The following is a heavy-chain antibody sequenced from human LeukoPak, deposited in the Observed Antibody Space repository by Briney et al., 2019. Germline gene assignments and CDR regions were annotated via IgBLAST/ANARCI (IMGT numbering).Heavy chain of an antibody. D-gene: IGHD2-2*01. Sequence: ASVKVSCKASGYTFTGYYMHWVRQAPGQGLEWMGWINPNSGGANYAQKFQGRVTMTRDTSINTAYMELSRLTSDDTAVYYCARGRDLDCSSTSCSMFDYWGQGTLVTVSS. V-gene: IGHV1-2*02. J-gene: IGHJ4*02. CDR2: INPNSGGA. CDR3: ARGRDLDCSSTSCSMFDY. CDR1: GYTFTGYY.